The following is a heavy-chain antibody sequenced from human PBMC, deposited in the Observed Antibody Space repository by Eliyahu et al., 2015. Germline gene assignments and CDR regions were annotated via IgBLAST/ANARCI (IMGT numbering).Heavy chain of an antibody. D-gene: IGHD3-9*01. V-gene: IGHV3-23*01. CDR3: AKGLLLTGPTVDAFDF. CDR2: ISHTGGTT. Sequence: EVQLLESGGDLVQTGGSLRXSCAAXGXRFSAYAMTWVRQAPGKGXSWASSISHTGGTTYYADSVKGRFTISRDNSEHTLYLHLTALRAEDSAVYFCAKGLLLTGPTVDAFDFWGQGTVVTVSS. CDR1: GXRFSAYA. J-gene: IGHJ3*01.